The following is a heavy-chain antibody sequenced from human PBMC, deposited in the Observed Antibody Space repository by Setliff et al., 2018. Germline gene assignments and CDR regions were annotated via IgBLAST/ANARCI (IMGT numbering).Heavy chain of an antibody. D-gene: IGHD3-10*01. CDR3: TRLYYGSRALYFDV. CDR1: GASISSVNL. V-gene: IGHV4-4*02. J-gene: IGHJ4*02. CDR2: IYHNEST. Sequence: KTSETLSLTCAVSGASISSVNLWSWVRQPPGKGLEWIGEIYHNESTNFNPSLESRVTLSIDKSKNEFSLNVTSVTAADTAVYYCTRLYYGSRALYFDVWGQGNPVTVSS.